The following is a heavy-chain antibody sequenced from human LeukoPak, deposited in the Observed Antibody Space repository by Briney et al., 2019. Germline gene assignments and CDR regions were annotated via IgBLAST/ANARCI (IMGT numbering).Heavy chain of an antibody. J-gene: IGHJ6*02. Sequence: SETLSLTCTVSGGSISSSSYYWGWIRQHPGKGLEWIGYIYYSGSTYYNPSLKSRVTISVDTSKNQFSLKLSSVTAADTAVYYCARDRGSSTSYYYYYYGMDVWGQGTTVTVSS. CDR3: ARDRGSSTSYYYYYYGMDV. CDR2: IYYSGST. CDR1: GGSISSSSYY. V-gene: IGHV4-31*03. D-gene: IGHD2-2*01.